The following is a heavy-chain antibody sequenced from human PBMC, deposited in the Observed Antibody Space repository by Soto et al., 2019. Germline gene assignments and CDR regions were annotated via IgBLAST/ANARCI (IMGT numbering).Heavy chain of an antibody. CDR3: AGGGGFGSGSYYNVLWAYFDY. Sequence: QVQLVQSGAEVKKPGASVKVSCKASGYTFTSYAMHWVRQAPGQRLEWMGWINAGNGNTKYSQKFQGRVTITRDTSASTAYMELSSLGSEDTAVYYCAGGGGFGSGSYYNVLWAYFDYWGQGTLVTVSS. V-gene: IGHV1-3*01. J-gene: IGHJ4*02. CDR1: GYTFTSYA. CDR2: INAGNGNT. D-gene: IGHD3-10*01.